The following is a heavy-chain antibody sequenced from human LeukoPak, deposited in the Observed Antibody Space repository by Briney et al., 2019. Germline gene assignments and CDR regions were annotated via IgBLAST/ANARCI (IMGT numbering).Heavy chain of an antibody. D-gene: IGHD2-2*01. Sequence: SVKVSCKASGGTFSSYAISWVRQAPGQGLEWMGGIISIFGTANYAQKFQGRVTITADESTSTAYMELSSLRSEDTAVYYCARDPGYCSSTSYSCLNDAFDIWGQGTMVTVSS. V-gene: IGHV1-69*13. CDR3: ARDPGYCSSTSYSCLNDAFDI. CDR1: GGTFSSYA. J-gene: IGHJ3*02. CDR2: IISIFGTA.